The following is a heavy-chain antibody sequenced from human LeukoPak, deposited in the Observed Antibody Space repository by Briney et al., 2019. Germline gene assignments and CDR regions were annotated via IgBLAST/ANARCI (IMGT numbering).Heavy chain of an antibody. Sequence: PGGSLRLSCAASGFTFSDYYMSWIRQAPGKGLEWISYIGNSGSFIYYADSVKGRFTISRDNAKNSLYLQMDSLRAEDTAVYYCARSSYSSSSSVWGQGTMVTVSS. D-gene: IGHD6-6*01. CDR3: ARSSYSSSSSV. V-gene: IGHV3-11*01. CDR1: GFTFSDYY. CDR2: IGNSGSFI. J-gene: IGHJ3*01.